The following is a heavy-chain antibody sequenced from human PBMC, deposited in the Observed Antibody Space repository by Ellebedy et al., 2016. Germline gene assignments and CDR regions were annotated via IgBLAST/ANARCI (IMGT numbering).Heavy chain of an antibody. CDR3: ATEGEYGDYED. D-gene: IGHD4-17*01. V-gene: IGHV4-59*11. CDR1: GASLRNHY. CDR2: VYYSETT. Sequence: SETLSLTXTVSGASLRNHYWMWIRQSPGTRLEWIGHVYYSETTRYNPSLKSRVTISADTSRNQFSLKVSSVTAADTAVYYCATEGEYGDYEDWGQGTLSPSPQ. J-gene: IGHJ4*02.